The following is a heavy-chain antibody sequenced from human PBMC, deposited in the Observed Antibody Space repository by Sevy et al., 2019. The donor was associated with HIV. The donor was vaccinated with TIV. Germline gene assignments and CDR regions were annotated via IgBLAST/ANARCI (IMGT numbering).Heavy chain of an antibody. CDR1: GFTFSSYV. CDR2: IWYDGTIK. CDR3: ARGGGYCGGDCYSIDY. J-gene: IGHJ4*02. V-gene: IGHV3-33*08. D-gene: IGHD2-21*02. Sequence: GGSLRLSCAASGFTFSSYVMHWVRQAPGKGPEWVALIWYDGTIKYYANSVKGRFTISRDNSKDTLFLQMNSLTPEDTAVYYCARGGGYCGGDCYSIDYWGQGALVTVSS.